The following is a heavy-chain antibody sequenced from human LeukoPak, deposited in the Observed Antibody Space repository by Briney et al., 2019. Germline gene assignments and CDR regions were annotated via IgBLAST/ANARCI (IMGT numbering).Heavy chain of an antibody. V-gene: IGHV4-59*01. D-gene: IGHD5-24*01. CDR2: IYYSGST. Sequence: PSETLSLTCTVSGGSISSYYWSWIRQPPGKGLEWIGYIYYSGSTNYNRSLKSRVTISVDTSKNQFSLKLSSVTAADTAVYYCARDHKMYYFDYWGQGTLVTVSS. J-gene: IGHJ4*02. CDR1: GGSISSYY. CDR3: ARDHKMYYFDY.